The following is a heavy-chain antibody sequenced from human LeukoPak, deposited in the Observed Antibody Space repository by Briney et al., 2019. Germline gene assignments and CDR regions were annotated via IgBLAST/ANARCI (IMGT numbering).Heavy chain of an antibody. CDR1: GYSISSSNW. CDR2: IYYSGST. Sequence: SDTLSLTCAVSGYSISSSNWWGWIRQPPGKGLEWIGYIYYSGSTYYNPSLKSRVTISVDTSKNQFSLKLSSVPAADTAVYYCARVEVTMVRGVRRSDAFDIWGQGTMVTVSS. V-gene: IGHV4-28*03. CDR3: ARVEVTMVRGVRRSDAFDI. D-gene: IGHD3-10*01. J-gene: IGHJ3*02.